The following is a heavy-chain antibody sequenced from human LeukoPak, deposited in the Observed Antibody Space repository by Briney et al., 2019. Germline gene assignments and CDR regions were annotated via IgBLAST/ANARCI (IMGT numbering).Heavy chain of an antibody. CDR1: GGSISSSSYY. CDR2: IYYSGST. CDR3: ARESSDCSGGSCYDY. V-gene: IGHV4-39*07. J-gene: IGHJ4*02. Sequence: SETLSLTCTVSGGSISSSSYYWGWIRQPPGKGLEWIGSIYYSGSTYYNPSLKSRVTMSVDKSKSQFSLKLSSVTAADTAVYYCARESSDCSGGSCYDYWGQGTLVTVSS. D-gene: IGHD2-15*01.